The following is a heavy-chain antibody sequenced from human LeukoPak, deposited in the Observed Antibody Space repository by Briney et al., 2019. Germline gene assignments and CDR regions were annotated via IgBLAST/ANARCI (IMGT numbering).Heavy chain of an antibody. V-gene: IGHV1-8*03. CDR3: TRGTIFGVVIIGDFSFDY. CDR1: GYTFTSYD. Sequence: GASVKVSCKASGYTFTSYDINWVRQATGQGLEWMGWMNPNSGNTGYAQKFQGRVTITRNTSISTAYMELSSLRSEDTAVYYCTRGTIFGVVIIGDFSFDYWGQGTLVTVSS. D-gene: IGHD3-3*01. CDR2: MNPNSGNT. J-gene: IGHJ4*02.